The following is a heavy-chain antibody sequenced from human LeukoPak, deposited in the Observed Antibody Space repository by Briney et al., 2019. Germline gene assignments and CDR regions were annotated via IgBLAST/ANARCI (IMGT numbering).Heavy chain of an antibody. V-gene: IGHV3-23*01. J-gene: IGHJ5*02. CDR3: AKGAAIDL. CDR2: VTGPGDTT. CDR1: GLTFTNYA. D-gene: IGHD3-16*01. Sequence: PGGSLRLSYATSGLTFTNYALNCVRQAPGKGLEWVSAVTGPGDTTYYADSVKGRFFMSREDSKTTVYLQMNSLRAEDTAIYYCAKGAAIDLWGQGTLVTVSS.